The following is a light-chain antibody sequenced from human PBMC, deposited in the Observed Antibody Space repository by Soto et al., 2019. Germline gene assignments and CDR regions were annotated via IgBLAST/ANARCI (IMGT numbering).Light chain of an antibody. CDR2: GAS. Sequence: EIVLTQSPGTLSLSPGERATLSCRASQSVSRNYLAWYQHKPGQAPTLLIYGASRRTPGIPDRFSGRGSGTDFTLTISCLQSEDFATYYCQQYYSYPRTFGGGTKVEIK. V-gene: IGKV3-20*01. CDR1: QSVSRNY. CDR3: QQYYSYPRT. J-gene: IGKJ4*01.